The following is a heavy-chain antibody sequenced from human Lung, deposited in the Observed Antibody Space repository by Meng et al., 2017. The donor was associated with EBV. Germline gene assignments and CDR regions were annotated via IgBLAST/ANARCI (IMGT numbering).Heavy chain of an antibody. Sequence: QVQRWQSGAEVQKPGAPVKLSCKPSGYSFTAHAIHWVRQAPGQSLEWMGWISGDNGNTRYSQKFQGRVTITRGPSARTAYMELNSLRSEDTAVYYCASHLLGYCSGGICYSSEWGQGTLVTVPS. CDR3: ASHLLGYCSGGICYSSE. J-gene: IGHJ4*02. V-gene: IGHV1-3*01. CDR1: GYSFTAHA. CDR2: ISGDNGNT. D-gene: IGHD2-15*01.